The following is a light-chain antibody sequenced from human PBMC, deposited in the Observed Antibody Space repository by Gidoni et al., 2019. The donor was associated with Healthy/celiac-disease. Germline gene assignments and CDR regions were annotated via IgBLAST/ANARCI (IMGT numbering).Light chain of an antibody. CDR1: QGISNA. V-gene: IGKV1-13*02. CDR2: DAP. CDR3: QQFNSYLALT. Sequence: AIQLTQAPSALSASVGDRVTITCRASQGISNALAWYQQKPGKATKLLIYDAPSLASCVTSRFSGRVSGTAFTLSISSLQPEDFPTYYCQQFNSYLALTFGGGTKVEIK. J-gene: IGKJ4*01.